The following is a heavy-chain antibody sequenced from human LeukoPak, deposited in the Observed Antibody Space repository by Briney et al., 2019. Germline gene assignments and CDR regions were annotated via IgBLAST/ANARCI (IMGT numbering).Heavy chain of an antibody. CDR1: GVSISSYY. CDR3: AREFYYYDSSGDNWFDP. CDR2: IYSGGST. D-gene: IGHD3-22*01. J-gene: IGHJ5*02. V-gene: IGHV4-4*07. Sequence: PSETLSLTRSVSGVSISSYYWTWIRLPAGKGLEWIGRIYSGGSTNYNPSFKSRVTMSVDTSKNQFSLRLTSVTAADTAFYYCAREFYYYDSSGDNWFDPWGQGTLVTVSS.